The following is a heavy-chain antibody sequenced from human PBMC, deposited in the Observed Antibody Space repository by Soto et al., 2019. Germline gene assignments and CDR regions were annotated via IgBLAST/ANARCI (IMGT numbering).Heavy chain of an antibody. V-gene: IGHV3-66*01. Sequence: PGGSLRLSCAASGFTVSSYYISWVRQAPGKGLEWVSITYSSGSTFYADSVEGRFTISRDSSKNILYLQMNSLRAEDTAVYYCARDRSGNDAFDVWGQGTRVTVSS. CDR3: ARDRSGNDAFDV. CDR1: GFTVSSYY. D-gene: IGHD1-26*01. CDR2: TYSSGST. J-gene: IGHJ3*01.